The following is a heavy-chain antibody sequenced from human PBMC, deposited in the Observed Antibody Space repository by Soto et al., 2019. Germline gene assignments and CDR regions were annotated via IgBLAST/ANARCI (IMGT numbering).Heavy chain of an antibody. D-gene: IGHD2-2*01. CDR1: GFVFSSHA. J-gene: IGHJ4*02. CDR3: AKPAGYCSTTSCPVDY. V-gene: IGHV3-23*01. Sequence: PGGPLRLSCAVAGFVFSSHAMSWVRQAPGKGLEWVSAISGSSGSTYYADSVKGRFTISRDSSKNTLYLQMNSLRAEDTAAYYCAKPAGYCSTTSCPVDYWGQGTLVTVSS. CDR2: ISGSSGST.